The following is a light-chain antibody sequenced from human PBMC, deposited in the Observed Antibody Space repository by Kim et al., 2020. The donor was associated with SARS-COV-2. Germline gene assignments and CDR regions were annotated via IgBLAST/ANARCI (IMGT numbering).Light chain of an antibody. CDR3: QVWDSSSDHKV. Sequence: APGKTDKITCGGNNIGSKSVHWYQQKPGQAPVLVIYYDSDRPSGIPERFSGSNSGNTATLTISRVEAGDEADYYCQVWDSSSDHKVFGGGTKVTVL. CDR2: YDS. V-gene: IGLV3-21*04. J-gene: IGLJ3*02. CDR1: NIGSKS.